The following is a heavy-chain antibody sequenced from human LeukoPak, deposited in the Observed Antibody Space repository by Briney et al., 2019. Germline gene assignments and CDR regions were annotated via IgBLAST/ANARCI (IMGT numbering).Heavy chain of an antibody. CDR1: GFTFSSYG. CDR3: ANVGYCSSTSCYDSY. Sequence: PGGSLRLSCAASGFTFSSYGMHWVRQAPGKGLEWVAFIRYDGSNKYYADSVKGRFTISRDNSKNTLYLQMNSLRAEDTAVYYCANVGYCSSTSCYDSYWGQGTLVTVSS. CDR2: IRYDGSNK. V-gene: IGHV3-30*02. J-gene: IGHJ4*02. D-gene: IGHD2-2*01.